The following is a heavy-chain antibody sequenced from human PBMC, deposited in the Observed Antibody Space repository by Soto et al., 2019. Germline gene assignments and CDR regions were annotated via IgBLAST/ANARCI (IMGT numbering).Heavy chain of an antibody. CDR2: IDPSDSYT. V-gene: IGHV5-10-1*01. Sequence: GESLKISCKGSGYSFTSYWISWVRQMPGKGLEWMGRIDPSDSYTNYSPSFQGHVTISADKSISTAYLQWSSLKGSDTAMYYCARLHDYSNYPLIYYYYGMDVWGQGTTVTVSS. D-gene: IGHD4-4*01. CDR3: ARLHDYSNYPLIYYYYGMDV. CDR1: GYSFTSYW. J-gene: IGHJ6*02.